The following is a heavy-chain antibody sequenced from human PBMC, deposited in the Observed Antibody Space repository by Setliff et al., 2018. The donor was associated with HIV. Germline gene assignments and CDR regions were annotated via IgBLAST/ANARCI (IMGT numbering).Heavy chain of an antibody. CDR1: GGSLSGYY. Sequence: SETLSLTCAVYGGSLSGYYWSWIRQPPGKGLEWIGEINHDRTTNYNPSLKIRVTISVDTSKNQFSLTLNSVTAADTAVYYCARGSRQLTIFGVVFKTNYYFMDVWGKGTAVTVSS. V-gene: IGHV4-34*01. CDR2: INHDRTT. CDR3: ARGSRQLTIFGVVFKTNYYFMDV. D-gene: IGHD3-3*01. J-gene: IGHJ6*03.